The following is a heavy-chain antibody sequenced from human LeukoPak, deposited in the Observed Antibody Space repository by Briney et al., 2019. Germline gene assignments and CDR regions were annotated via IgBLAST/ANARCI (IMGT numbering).Heavy chain of an antibody. J-gene: IGHJ4*02. Sequence: GGSLRLSCAASGFTFSSYMMHWVRQAPGKGLVWVSHITNDGTIRYADSVKGRFTISRDNAKNTLYLQMNSLRAEDTAMYYCARDWRGSLDYWGQGTLVTVSS. CDR1: GFTFSSYM. CDR3: ARDWRGSLDY. V-gene: IGHV3-74*01. CDR2: ITNDGTI. D-gene: IGHD1-26*01.